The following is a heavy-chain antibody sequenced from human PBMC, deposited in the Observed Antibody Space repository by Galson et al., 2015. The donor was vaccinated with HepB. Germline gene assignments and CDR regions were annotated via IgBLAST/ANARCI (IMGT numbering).Heavy chain of an antibody. CDR2: MNPNSGNT. V-gene: IGHV1-8*01. CDR3: ARGKLDDFWSGGNWFDP. Sequence: SVKVSCKASGYTFTSYDINWVRQATGQGLEWMGWMNPNSGNTGYAQKLQGRVTMTRNASISTAYMELSSLRSEDTAVYYCARGKLDDFWSGGNWFDPWGQRTLVTVSS. J-gene: IGHJ5*02. CDR1: GYTFTSYD. D-gene: IGHD3-3*01.